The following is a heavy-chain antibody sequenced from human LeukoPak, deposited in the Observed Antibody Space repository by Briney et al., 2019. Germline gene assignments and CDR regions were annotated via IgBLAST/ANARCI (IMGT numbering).Heavy chain of an antibody. Sequence: ASVKVSCKASGYTFTGHYMHWVRQAPGQGLEWMGWINPNSGGTNYAQKFQGRVTMTRDTSISTAYMELSRLRSDDTAVYYCARELRYFDWFWVYWGQGTLVTVSS. J-gene: IGHJ4*02. CDR2: INPNSGGT. CDR1: GYTFTGHY. V-gene: IGHV1-2*02. D-gene: IGHD3-9*01. CDR3: ARELRYFDWFWVY.